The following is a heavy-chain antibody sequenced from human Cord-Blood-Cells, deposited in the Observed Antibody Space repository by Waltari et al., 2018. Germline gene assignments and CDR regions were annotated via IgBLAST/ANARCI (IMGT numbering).Heavy chain of an antibody. D-gene: IGHD3-16*01. CDR3: AREPGGKGGDY. Sequence: QVQLVQSGAEVKKPGASAKVSCKASGYTFTGYYMHWVRQAPGQGLAWMGWINPKSGGTNHGQKFQGRVTVPRDTPISTADMGLSRLRSEETAVYYWAREPGGKGGDYWGQGTLVTVSS. CDR2: INPKSGGT. CDR1: GYTFTGYY. V-gene: IGHV1-2*02. J-gene: IGHJ4*02.